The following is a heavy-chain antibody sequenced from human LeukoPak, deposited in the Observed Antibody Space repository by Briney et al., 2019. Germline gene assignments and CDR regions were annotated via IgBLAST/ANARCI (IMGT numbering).Heavy chain of an antibody. CDR3: ARGRGYSYGYLSGRFDY. D-gene: IGHD5-18*01. Sequence: SVKVSCKASGYTFTSYGISWVRQAPGQGLEWMGRIIPILGIANYAQKFQGRVTITADKSTSTAYMELSSLRSEDTAVYYCARGRGYSYGYLSGRFDYWGQGTLVTVSS. J-gene: IGHJ4*02. CDR2: IIPILGIA. CDR1: GYTFTSYG. V-gene: IGHV1-69*04.